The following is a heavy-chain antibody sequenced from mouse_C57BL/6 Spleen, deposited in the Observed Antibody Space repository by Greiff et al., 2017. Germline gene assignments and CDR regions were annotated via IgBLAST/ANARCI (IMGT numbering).Heavy chain of an antibody. Sequence: QVQLQQSGPELVKPGASVKISCKASGYAFSSSWMNWVKQRPGKGLEWIGRIYPGDGDTNYNGKFKGKATLTADKSSSTAYMQLSSLTSEDSAVYFCARGGTAQAGLDYWGQGTTLTVSS. CDR3: ARGGTAQAGLDY. V-gene: IGHV1-82*01. J-gene: IGHJ2*01. D-gene: IGHD3-2*02. CDR2: IYPGDGDT. CDR1: GYAFSSSW.